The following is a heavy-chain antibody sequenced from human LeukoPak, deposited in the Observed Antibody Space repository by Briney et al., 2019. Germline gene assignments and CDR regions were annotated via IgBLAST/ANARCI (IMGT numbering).Heavy chain of an antibody. J-gene: IGHJ4*02. D-gene: IGHD4-17*01. CDR2: ITGSGGST. V-gene: IGHV3-64*01. Sequence: GGSLRLSCAASGFTFISYAMYWVRQAPGKGLEYVSAITGSGGSTYYANSVKGRFTISRDNSKNTLYLQMGSLRAEDMAVYYCARVDYGDFVFDYWGQGTLVTVSS. CDR1: GFTFISYA. CDR3: ARVDYGDFVFDY.